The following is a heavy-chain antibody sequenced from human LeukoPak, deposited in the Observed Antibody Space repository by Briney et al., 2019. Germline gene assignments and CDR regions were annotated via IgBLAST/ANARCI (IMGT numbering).Heavy chain of an antibody. J-gene: IGHJ3*02. CDR2: VYTSGST. V-gene: IGHV4-4*07. CDR1: GASINTYY. CDR3: ARVRYSSSWTHSDAFDI. Sequence: SETLSLTCNVSGASINTYYWSWIRQSAGGGLEFIGRVYTSGSTYYNPSLKSRVTISVDTSKNQFSLKLSSVTAADTAVYYCARVRYSSSWTHSDAFDIWGQGTMVTVSS. D-gene: IGHD6-13*01.